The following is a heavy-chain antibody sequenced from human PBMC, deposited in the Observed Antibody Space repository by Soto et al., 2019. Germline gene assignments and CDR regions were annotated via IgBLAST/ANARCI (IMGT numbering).Heavy chain of an antibody. Sequence: QPGGSLRLSCAASGFTFSSYLMHWVRQAPGKGLEWVAVISYDGSNKYYTDSVKGRFTISRDNSKNTLYLQMNSLGPEDTAVYYCARDMGAADYWGQGTLVTVSS. CDR2: ISYDGSNK. D-gene: IGHD1-26*01. J-gene: IGHJ4*02. V-gene: IGHV3-30-3*01. CDR1: GFTFSSYL. CDR3: ARDMGAADY.